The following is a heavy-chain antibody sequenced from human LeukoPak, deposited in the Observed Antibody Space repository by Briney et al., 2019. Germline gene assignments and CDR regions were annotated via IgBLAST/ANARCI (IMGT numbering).Heavy chain of an antibody. D-gene: IGHD2/OR15-2a*01. Sequence: PAETLSHPCSVSGDSISSSSWTWIRQSPGKGLESLGYIANNGNAKYKSSFEGRVTMSVDTSKSQFSLTLSSVTAADTAVYYCARRIFSAQFRPLLSSYMGVWGKVTAVIVSS. J-gene: IGHJ6*03. V-gene: IGHV4-59*08. CDR1: GDSISSSS. CDR2: IANNGNA. CDR3: ARRIFSAQFRPLLSSYMGV.